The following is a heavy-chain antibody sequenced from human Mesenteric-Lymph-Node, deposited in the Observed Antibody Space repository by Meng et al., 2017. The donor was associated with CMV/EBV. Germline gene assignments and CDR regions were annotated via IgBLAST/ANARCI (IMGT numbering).Heavy chain of an antibody. J-gene: IGHJ6*02. CDR3: ARGDVTDYYYYGMDV. V-gene: IGHV3-21*01. Sequence: GESLKISCAASGFTFSYYSMNWVRQAPGKGLEWVSSISSSGTYRYYADSVKGRFTISRDNAKNSLSLQMNSPRAEDTAVYYCARGDVTDYYYYGMDVWGQGTTVTVSS. CDR1: GFTFSYYS. CDR2: ISSSGTYR. D-gene: IGHD2-21*01.